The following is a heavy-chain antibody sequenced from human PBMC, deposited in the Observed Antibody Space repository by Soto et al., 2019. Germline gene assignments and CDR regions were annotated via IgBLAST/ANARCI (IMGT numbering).Heavy chain of an antibody. D-gene: IGHD4-17*01. CDR1: GGTFSSYA. V-gene: IGHV1-69*05. Sequence: QVQLVQSGAEVKKPGSSVKVSCKASGGTFSSYAISWVRQAPGQGLEWMGGIIPIFGTANYAQKFQGRVTLAQDDATRTAYMEWSRLGSEDTAVYSCAGGMPTVTTGYHCWGQGTLVTVSS. CDR3: AGGMPTVTTGYHC. CDR2: IIPIFGTA. J-gene: IGHJ4*02.